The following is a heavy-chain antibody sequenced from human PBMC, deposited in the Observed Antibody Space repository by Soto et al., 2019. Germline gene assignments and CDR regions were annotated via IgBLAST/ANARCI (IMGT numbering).Heavy chain of an antibody. J-gene: IGHJ3*02. CDR3: ASGYCSGGSCYSRNAFDI. D-gene: IGHD2-15*01. CDR1: GYTFTSYG. V-gene: IGHV1-18*01. Sequence: ASVKVSCKASGYTFTSYGISWVRQAPGQGLEWMGWISAYNGNTNYAQKLQGRVTMTTDTSTSTAYMELRSLRSEDTAVYYCASGYCSGGSCYSRNAFDIWGQGTMVTVSS. CDR2: ISAYNGNT.